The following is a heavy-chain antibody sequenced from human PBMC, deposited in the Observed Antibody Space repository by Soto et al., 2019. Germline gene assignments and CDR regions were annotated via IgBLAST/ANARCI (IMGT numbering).Heavy chain of an antibody. CDR3: ARDWPRIAAPNMFDP. CDR2: TYYRSKWYN. CDR1: GDSVSSNSAA. D-gene: IGHD6-6*01. J-gene: IGHJ5*02. Sequence: SQTLSLTCAISGDSVSSNSAAWNWIRQSPSRGLEWLGRTYYRSKWYNDYAVSVKSRITINPDTSKNQFSLQLNSVTPEETVVYYCARDWPRIAAPNMFDPWGQGTPVTVS. V-gene: IGHV6-1*01.